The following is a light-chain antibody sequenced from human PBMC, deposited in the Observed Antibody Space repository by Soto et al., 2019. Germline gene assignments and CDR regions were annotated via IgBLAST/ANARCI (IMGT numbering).Light chain of an antibody. CDR1: PGIRND. Sequence: DIQMTQSPSSLSASVGDRVTITCRASPGIRNDLGWYQQKPGKAPKRLIYAASSLQSGLPSRFSGSGSGTEFTPTISGLQPVDFPTDYCLPHHSYPPTFGKGTKVDI. CDR2: AAS. J-gene: IGKJ1*01. CDR3: LPHHSYPPT. V-gene: IGKV1-17*01.